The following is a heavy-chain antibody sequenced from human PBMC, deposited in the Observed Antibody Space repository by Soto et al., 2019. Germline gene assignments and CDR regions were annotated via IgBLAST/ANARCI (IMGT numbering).Heavy chain of an antibody. J-gene: IGHJ6*02. CDR1: GFTFSSYA. V-gene: IGHV3-23*01. CDR2: ISGSGGST. CDR3: AKAAVTWNTGYYYGMDV. D-gene: IGHD1-1*01. Sequence: EVQLLESGGGLVQPGGSLRLSCAASGFTFSSYAMSWVRQAPGKGLEWVSAISGSGGSTYYADSVKGRFTISRDNSKNTLYLQMNSLRAEDTAVYYCAKAAVTWNTGYYYGMDVWGQGTTVTVSS.